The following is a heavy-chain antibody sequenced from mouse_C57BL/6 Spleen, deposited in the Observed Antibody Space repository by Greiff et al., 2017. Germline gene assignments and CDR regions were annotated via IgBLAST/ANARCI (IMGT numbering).Heavy chain of an antibody. D-gene: IGHD1-1*01. CDR3: ARSITTVVAKGAWFAY. CDR1: GYSFTDYN. V-gene: IGHV1-39*01. Sequence: LVESGPELVKPGASVKISCKASGYSFTDYNMNWVKQSNGKSLEWIGVINPNYGTTSYNQQFKGKATLTVDQSSSTAYMQLNSLTSEDSAVYYCARSITTVVAKGAWFAYRGQGTLVTVSA. CDR2: INPNYGTT. J-gene: IGHJ3*01.